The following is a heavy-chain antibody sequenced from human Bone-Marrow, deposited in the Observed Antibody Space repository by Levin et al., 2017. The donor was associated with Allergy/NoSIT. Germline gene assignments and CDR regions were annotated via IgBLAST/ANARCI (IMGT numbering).Heavy chain of an antibody. D-gene: IGHD6-6*01. Sequence: PGGSLRLSCAASGFTFSSYAMSWVRQAPGKGLEWVSAISGSGGSTYYADSVKGRFTISRDNSKNTLYLQMNSLRAEDTAVYYCAKRAHWEIAARPYFDYWGQGTLVTVSS. CDR3: AKRAHWEIAARPYFDY. V-gene: IGHV3-23*01. J-gene: IGHJ4*02. CDR1: GFTFSSYA. CDR2: ISGSGGST.